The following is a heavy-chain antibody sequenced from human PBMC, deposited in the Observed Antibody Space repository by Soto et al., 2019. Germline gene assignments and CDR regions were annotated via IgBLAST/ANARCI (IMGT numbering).Heavy chain of an antibody. CDR3: ARGSGYCSSTSCSPFDY. CDR1: GGSFSGYY. CDR2: INHSGST. Sequence: QVQLQQWGAGLLKPSETLSLTCAVYGGSFSGYYWSWIRQPPGKGLEWIGEINHSGSTNYNPSLKSRVTISVDTSKNQCSLKLSSVTAADTAVYYCARGSGYCSSTSCSPFDYWGQGTLVTVSS. D-gene: IGHD2-2*01. V-gene: IGHV4-34*01. J-gene: IGHJ4*02.